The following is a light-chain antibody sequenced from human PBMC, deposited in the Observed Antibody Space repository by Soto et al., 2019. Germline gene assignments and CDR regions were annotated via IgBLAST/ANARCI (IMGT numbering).Light chain of an antibody. CDR1: QSISDY. V-gene: IGKV1-5*01. CDR3: QQYYTYWHM. CDR2: DAS. Sequence: DIQMTHSPSTLSASVGDRVIITCRASQSISDYLAWYQQKPGKAPKLLIYDASNLESGVPSTLSGSGSGTEFTLTISSLQPDDFATYYCQQYYTYWHMFGQGTKVDIK. J-gene: IGKJ1*01.